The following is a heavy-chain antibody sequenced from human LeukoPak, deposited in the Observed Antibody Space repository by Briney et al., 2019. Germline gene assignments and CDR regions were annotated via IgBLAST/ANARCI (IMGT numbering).Heavy chain of an antibody. CDR1: GFTFDYYW. D-gene: IGHD2-15*01. J-gene: IGHJ4*02. Sequence: GGSLRLSRAASGFTFDYYWMTWVRQAPRKGLEWLASIKERGSEKYYVESVKATFTISRDNAKNSLYLQMNSLRVEGTAVYYCARGWGERGKCRGGTCNNPQFENWGRGTLVTVSS. CDR3: ARGWGERGKCRGGTCNNPQFEN. CDR2: IKERGSEK. V-gene: IGHV3-7*01.